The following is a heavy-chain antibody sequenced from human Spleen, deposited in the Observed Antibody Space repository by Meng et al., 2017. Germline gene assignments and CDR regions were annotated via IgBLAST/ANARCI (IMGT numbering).Heavy chain of an antibody. CDR2: ISYDGSNK. J-gene: IGHJ4*02. CDR3: ARGPRLDSGGPTPLFDY. CDR1: GFTFSSYS. D-gene: IGHD3-22*01. V-gene: IGHV3-30*01. Sequence: GGSLRLSCAASGFTFSSYSMHWVRQAPGKGLEWVAVISYDGSNKYYADSVKGRFTISRDNSKNTLYLQMNSLRAEDTAVYYCARGPRLDSGGPTPLFDYWGQGTLVTVSS.